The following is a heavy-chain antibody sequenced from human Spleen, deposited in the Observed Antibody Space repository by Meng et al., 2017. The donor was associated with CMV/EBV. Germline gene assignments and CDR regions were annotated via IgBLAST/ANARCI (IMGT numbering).Heavy chain of an antibody. CDR3: ARDRGVVDYYHSGMDV. D-gene: IGHD3-10*01. CDR2: ISAYNGNT. V-gene: IGHV1-18*01. J-gene: IGHJ6*02. CDR1: GYTFTSYG. Sequence: ASVKVSCKASGYTFTSYGISWVRQAPGQGREWMGWISAYNGNTNYAQKLQGRVTMTTDTSTSTAYMELRSLRPDYKAVYYCARDRGVVDYYHSGMDVWGQGTTVTVSS.